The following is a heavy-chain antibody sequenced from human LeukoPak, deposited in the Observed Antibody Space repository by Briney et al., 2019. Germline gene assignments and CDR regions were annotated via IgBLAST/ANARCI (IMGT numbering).Heavy chain of an antibody. CDR2: IYSGAGS. J-gene: IGHJ4*02. Sequence: GGSLRLSCAASGFTVSDSYMTWVRQAPGKGLDWVSVIYSGAGSYYADSVKGRFTISRDNSKNTVYLQMNSLRDEDTAIYYCSKGGNGALDYWGRGTLVTGSS. CDR3: SKGGNGALDY. V-gene: IGHV3-53*01. D-gene: IGHD2-8*01. CDR1: GFTVSDSY.